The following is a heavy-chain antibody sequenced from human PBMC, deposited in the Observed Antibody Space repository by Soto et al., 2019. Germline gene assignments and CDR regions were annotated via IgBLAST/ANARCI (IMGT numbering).Heavy chain of an antibody. J-gene: IGHJ6*02. CDR2: ISGSGGST. CDR1: GFTFSSYA. CDR3: AKQRGYNYGYDAMDV. D-gene: IGHD5-18*01. V-gene: IGHV3-23*01. Sequence: EVQLLESGGGLVQPGGSLRLSCAASGFTFSSYAMSWFRQARGKGLEWVSGISGSGGSTYYADSVKGRFTISRDNSKNTLYLQTTSLRAEDTAVYYCAKQRGYNYGYDAMDVWGQGTTVTVSS.